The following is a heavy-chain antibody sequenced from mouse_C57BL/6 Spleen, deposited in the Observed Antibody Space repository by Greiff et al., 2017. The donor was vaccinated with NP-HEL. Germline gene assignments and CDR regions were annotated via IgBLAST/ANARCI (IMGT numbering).Heavy chain of an antibody. D-gene: IGHD2-4*01. CDR2: IWRGGST. CDR3: AKKREYYDYDDAMDY. CDR1: GFSLTSYG. J-gene: IGHJ4*01. V-gene: IGHV2-5*01. Sequence: QVHVKQSGPGLVQPSQSLSITCTVSGFSLTSYGVHWVRQSPGKGLEWLGVIWRGGSTDYNAAFMSRLSITKDNSKSQVFFKMNSLQADDTAIYYCAKKREYYDYDDAMDYWGQGTSVTVSS.